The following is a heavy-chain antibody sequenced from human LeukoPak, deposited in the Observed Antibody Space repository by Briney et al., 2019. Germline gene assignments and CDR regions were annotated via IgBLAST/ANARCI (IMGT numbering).Heavy chain of an antibody. CDR3: ASHIAAAGTDYGMDV. J-gene: IGHJ6*02. CDR2: IYYSGST. Sequence: SETLSLTCTVSGGSISSGGYYWSWIRQHPGKGLEWIGYIYYSGSTYYNPSLKSRVTISADTSKNQFSLKLSSVTAADTAVYYCASHIAAAGTDYGMDVWGQGTTVTVSS. CDR1: GGSISSGGYY. V-gene: IGHV4-31*03. D-gene: IGHD6-13*01.